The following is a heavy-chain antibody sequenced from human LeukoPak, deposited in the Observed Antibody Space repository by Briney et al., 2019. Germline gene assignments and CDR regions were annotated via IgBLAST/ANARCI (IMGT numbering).Heavy chain of an antibody. CDR2: ISGDGGST. Sequence: PGGSLRLSCAASGFTFDDYAMHWVRQAPGKGLEWVSLISGDGGSTYYADSVKGRFTISRDNSKNSLYLQMNSLITEDTALYYCAKGVDTAMGPDYWGQGTLVTVSS. D-gene: IGHD5-18*01. V-gene: IGHV3-43*02. J-gene: IGHJ4*02. CDR3: AKGVDTAMGPDY. CDR1: GFTFDDYA.